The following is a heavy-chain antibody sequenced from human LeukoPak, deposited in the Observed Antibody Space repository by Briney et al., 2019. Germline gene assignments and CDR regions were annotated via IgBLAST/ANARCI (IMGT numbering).Heavy chain of an antibody. V-gene: IGHV3-30*18. Sequence: GRSLRLSCAASGFTFSSYGMHWVRQAPGKGLEWVAVISYDGSNKYYADSVKGRFTISRDNSKNTLYLQMNSLRAEDTAVYYCAKDKDDYGGNRPDYWGQGTLVTVSS. CDR2: ISYDGSNK. D-gene: IGHD4-23*01. CDR3: AKDKDDYGGNRPDY. CDR1: GFTFSSYG. J-gene: IGHJ4*02.